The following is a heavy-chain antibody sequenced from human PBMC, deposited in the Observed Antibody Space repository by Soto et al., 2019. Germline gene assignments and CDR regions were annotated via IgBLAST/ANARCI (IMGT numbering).Heavy chain of an antibody. CDR3: VRGRAWRRNY. J-gene: IGHJ4*02. D-gene: IGHD5-12*01. Sequence: QVQLVQSGAEVKKPGASVKVSCKATGYTFTTYDINWVRQATGQGLEWMGWMNPNSGDTGYAQKFQGRVTMTRDTSISTAYMELSTMTSEDTAVQYCVRGRAWRRNYWGQGTLVTVSS. V-gene: IGHV1-8*01. CDR2: MNPNSGDT. CDR1: GYTFTTYD.